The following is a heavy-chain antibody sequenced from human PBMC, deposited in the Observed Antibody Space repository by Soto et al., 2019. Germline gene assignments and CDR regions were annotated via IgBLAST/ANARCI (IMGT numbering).Heavy chain of an antibody. V-gene: IGHV3-74*01. CDR1: RFSLSSYW. J-gene: IGHJ4*02. Sequence: PGGALRLSRADPRFSLSSYWMHWVRQAPGKGLVWVSRINSDGSSTSYADSVKGRFTISRDNAKNTLYLQMNSLRAEDTAVYYCARARSWGAFCDYWGQGTLVTVSS. CDR3: ARARSWGAFCDY. CDR2: INSDGSST. D-gene: IGHD1-26*01.